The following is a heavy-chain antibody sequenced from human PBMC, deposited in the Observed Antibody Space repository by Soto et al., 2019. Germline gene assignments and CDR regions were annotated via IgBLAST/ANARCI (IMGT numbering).Heavy chain of an antibody. CDR3: ARERRAVAGTAFDYYGMDV. D-gene: IGHD6-19*01. V-gene: IGHV1-18*01. CDR1: GYTFTSYG. Sequence: ASVKVSCKASGYTFTSYGISWVRQAPGQGLEWMGWISAYNGNTNYAQKLQGRVTMTTDTSTSTAYMELRSLRSDDTAVYYCARERRAVAGTAFDYYGMDVWGQGTTVTVSS. CDR2: ISAYNGNT. J-gene: IGHJ6*02.